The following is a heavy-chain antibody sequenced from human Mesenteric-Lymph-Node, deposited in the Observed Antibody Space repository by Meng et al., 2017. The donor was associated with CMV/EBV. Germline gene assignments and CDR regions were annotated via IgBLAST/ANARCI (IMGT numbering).Heavy chain of an antibody. CDR2: IKQDGSVK. Sequence: GGSLRLSCAASGFTFSRFWMSWVRQAPGKGLEWVASIKQDGSVKYYVDSVKGRFTISRDNTKNSLYLQMNSLRAEDTALYYCARDGMLSGSYFGRDDYFDYWGQGTLVTVSS. D-gene: IGHD1-26*01. CDR1: GFTFSRFW. CDR3: ARDGMLSGSYFGRDDYFDY. J-gene: IGHJ4*02. V-gene: IGHV3-7*03.